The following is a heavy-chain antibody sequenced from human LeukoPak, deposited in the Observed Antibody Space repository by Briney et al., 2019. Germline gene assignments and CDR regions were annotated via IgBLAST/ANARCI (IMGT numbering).Heavy chain of an antibody. CDR1: GYTFSGYF. Sequence: ASVKVSRKASGYTFSGYFIHWVRQAPGQGLEWMGRINPNTGYPNHAQNFQGRVTMTRDTSISTAYMELSRLTTDDTAVYFCARGQPYGNYNYFDSWGQGTLVTVSS. V-gene: IGHV1-2*06. J-gene: IGHJ5*01. D-gene: IGHD4-11*01. CDR2: INPNTGYP. CDR3: ARGQPYGNYNYFDS.